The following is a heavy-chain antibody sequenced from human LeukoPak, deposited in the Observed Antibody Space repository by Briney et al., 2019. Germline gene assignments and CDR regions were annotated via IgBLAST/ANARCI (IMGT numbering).Heavy chain of an antibody. J-gene: IGHJ4*02. CDR2: ISYDGSNK. CDR3: AKDHLEVSTPYCFDN. CDR1: GFTFSSYG. D-gene: IGHD4-11*01. V-gene: IGHV3-30*18. Sequence: GGSLRLSCAASGFTFSSYGMHWVRQAPGKGLEWVAVISYDGSNKYYADSVKGRFTISRDNAKNTLYLQMNSLRAEDTAVYYCAKDHLEVSTPYCFDNWGQGNLATVSS.